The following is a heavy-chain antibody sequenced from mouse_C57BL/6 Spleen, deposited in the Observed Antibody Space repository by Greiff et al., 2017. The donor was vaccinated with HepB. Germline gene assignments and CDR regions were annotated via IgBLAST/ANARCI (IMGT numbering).Heavy chain of an antibody. CDR2: ISSGSSSI. J-gene: IGHJ4*01. Sequence: EVMLVESGGGLVKPGGSLKLSCAASGFTFSDYGMHWVRQAPEKELKWVAYISSGSSSIYFADTVKGRITISRDNAKSTLFLQMTNLRSQEKAIYYCARHYGTRYVYYDMDYWGEGTSVTDSS. CDR1: GFTFSDYG. D-gene: IGHD1-1*01. V-gene: IGHV5-17*01. CDR3: ARHYGTRYVYYDMDY.